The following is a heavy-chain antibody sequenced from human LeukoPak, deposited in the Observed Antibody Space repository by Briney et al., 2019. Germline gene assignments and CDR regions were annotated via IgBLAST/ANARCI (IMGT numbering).Heavy chain of an antibody. CDR3: AKLPREYCSSTSCPNWFDP. V-gene: IGHV3-23*01. J-gene: IGHJ5*02. CDR1: GFTFSTYA. CDR2: ISGSGGST. D-gene: IGHD2-2*01. Sequence: GGSLRLSCAASGFTFSTYAMTWVRQAPGKGPEWVSAISGSGGSTYYADSVKGRFTISRDNSKNTLYLQMNSRRAEDTAVYYCAKLPREYCSSTSCPNWFDPWGQGTLVTVSS.